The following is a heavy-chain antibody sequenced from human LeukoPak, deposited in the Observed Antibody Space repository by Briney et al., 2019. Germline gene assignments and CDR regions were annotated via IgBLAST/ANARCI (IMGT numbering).Heavy chain of an antibody. CDR3: ARETGDY. D-gene: IGHD1-14*01. Sequence: SETLSLTCAISGEPFSGYYWGWIRQPPGKGLELIGEINRNGNTDYNPFLKSRVTISVDTSKNQFSLKLSSVTAADTAVYYCARETGDYWGQGTLVTVSS. CDR1: GEPFSGYY. J-gene: IGHJ4*02. V-gene: IGHV4-34*01. CDR2: INRNGNT.